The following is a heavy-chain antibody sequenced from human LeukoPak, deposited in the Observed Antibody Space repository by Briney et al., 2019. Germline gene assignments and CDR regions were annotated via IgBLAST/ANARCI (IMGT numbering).Heavy chain of an antibody. CDR2: ISGSGGST. CDR1: GFTFSSYA. Sequence: SGGSLRLSCAASGFTFSSYAMSWVRQAPGKGLEWVSAISGSGGSTYYADSVKGRFTISRDNSKNTLYLHMNSLRAEDTAVYYCAKGTSWYGDYWGQGTLVTVSS. CDR3: AKGTSWYGDY. J-gene: IGHJ4*02. D-gene: IGHD6-13*01. V-gene: IGHV3-23*01.